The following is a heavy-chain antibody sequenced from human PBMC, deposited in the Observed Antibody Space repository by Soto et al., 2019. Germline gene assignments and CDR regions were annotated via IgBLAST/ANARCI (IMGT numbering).Heavy chain of an antibody. J-gene: IGHJ5*02. D-gene: IGHD4-4*01. V-gene: IGHV4-30-4*01. CDR2: IYYSGST. CDR3: ARVSVTTEYNWFDP. CDR1: GGSISSGDYY. Sequence: SETLSLTCTVSGGSISSGDYYWSWIRQPPGKGLEWIGYIYYSGSTYYNPSLRSRVTISVDTSKNQFSLKLSSVTAADTAVYYCARVSVTTEYNWFDPWGQGTLVTVSS.